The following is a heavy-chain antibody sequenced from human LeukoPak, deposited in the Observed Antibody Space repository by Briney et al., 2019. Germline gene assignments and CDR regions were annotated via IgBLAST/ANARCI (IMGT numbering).Heavy chain of an antibody. J-gene: IGHJ4*02. CDR2: INPNSGGT. CDR3: ARSRGGRSFDY. CDR1: GYTFTCYY. V-gene: IGHV1-2*02. Sequence: ASVKVSCKASGYTFTCYYMHWVRPAPGQGLEWMGWINPNSGGTNYAQKFQGRVTMTRDTSISTAYMELSRLRSDDTAVYYCARSRGGRSFDYWGQGTLVTVSS. D-gene: IGHD2-15*01.